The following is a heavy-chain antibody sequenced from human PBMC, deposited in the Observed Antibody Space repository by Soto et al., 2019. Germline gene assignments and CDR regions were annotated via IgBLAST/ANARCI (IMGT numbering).Heavy chain of an antibody. D-gene: IGHD3-22*01. CDR3: AKDEIGVAGNSALDM. J-gene: IGHJ3*02. CDR1: GFNFNNYA. Sequence: EVELVESGGGLVLPGGSLRLSCEASGFNFNNYAMHWVRQAPGKGLEWVSGISWTGETIVYADFVKGRFTISRDKSKSSLYLEMNSLRPEYTALYYCAKDEIGVAGNSALDMWGQGTMVTVSS. V-gene: IGHV3-9*01. CDR2: ISWTGETI.